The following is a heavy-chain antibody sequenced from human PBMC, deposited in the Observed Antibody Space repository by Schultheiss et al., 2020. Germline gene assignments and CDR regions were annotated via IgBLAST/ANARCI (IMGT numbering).Heavy chain of an antibody. CDR3: ARDPSVECSGGSCYHIPGY. CDR2: ISSSGSTI. D-gene: IGHD2-15*01. Sequence: GESLKISCAASGFTFSSYSMNWVRQAPGKGLEWVSSISSSGSTIYYADSVKGRFTISRDNAKNSLYLQMNSLRAEDTAVYYCARDPSVECSGGSCYHIPGYWGQGTLVTVSS. V-gene: IGHV3-48*04. CDR1: GFTFSSYS. J-gene: IGHJ4*02.